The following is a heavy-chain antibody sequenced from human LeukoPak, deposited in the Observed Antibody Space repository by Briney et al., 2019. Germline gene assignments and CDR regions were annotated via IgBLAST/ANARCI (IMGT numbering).Heavy chain of an antibody. J-gene: IGHJ1*01. CDR1: GFTFSSYN. V-gene: IGHV3-48*02. CDR2: ISSSSDTI. D-gene: IGHD6-13*01. Sequence: GGSLRLSCAASGFTFSSYNMNWVRQAPGKGLEWVSSISSSSDTIYYADSVKGRFTISRDNAKNSLYLQMSSLRDDETAVYYCARGRTGRYRSSQEYFQNWGQGTRVTVSS. CDR3: ARGRTGRYRSSQEYFQN.